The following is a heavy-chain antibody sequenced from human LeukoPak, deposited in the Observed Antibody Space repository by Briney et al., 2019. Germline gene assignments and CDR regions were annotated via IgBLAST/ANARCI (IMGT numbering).Heavy chain of an antibody. CDR2: INPNSGGT. Sequence: ASVKVSCKASGYTFTGYYMHWVRQAPGQGLEWMGWINPNSGGTNYAQKFQGRVTMTRDTSISTAYMELSRLRSDDTAVYYCARGLDGDFVDYCYYMDVWGKGTTVTVSS. V-gene: IGHV1-2*02. CDR1: GYTFTGYY. CDR3: ARGLDGDFVDYCYYMDV. J-gene: IGHJ6*03. D-gene: IGHD4-17*01.